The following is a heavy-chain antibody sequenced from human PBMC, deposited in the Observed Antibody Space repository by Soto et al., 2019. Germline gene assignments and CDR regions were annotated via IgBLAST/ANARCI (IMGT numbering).Heavy chain of an antibody. D-gene: IGHD3-16*01. CDR1: GFTVSTKY. J-gene: IGHJ4*02. CDR3: ARDPWAADY. CDR2: IYRGGST. Sequence: VQLVESGGGLVQPGGSLRLSCAASGFTVSTKYMSWVRQAPGKGLEWVSVIYRGGSTFYPDSVRGRFTISRDNSKNTVNLQINSPRAEDTAVYYCARDPWAADYWGQGTLVTVSS. V-gene: IGHV3-66*01.